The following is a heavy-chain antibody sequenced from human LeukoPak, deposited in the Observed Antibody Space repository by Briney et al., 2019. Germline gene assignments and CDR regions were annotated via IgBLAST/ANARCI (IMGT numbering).Heavy chain of an antibody. V-gene: IGHV1-2*02. D-gene: IGHD6-19*01. CDR1: GYTFTGYY. CDR2: INPNSGGT. J-gene: IGHJ5*02. Sequence: ASVKVSCKASGYTFTGYYMHWVRQAPGQGLEWMGWINPNSGGTNYAQKFQGRVTMTWDTSISTAYMELSRLRSDGAAVYYCARDQEQWLPPDLSYNWFDPWGQGTLVTVSS. CDR3: ARDQEQWLPPDLSYNWFDP.